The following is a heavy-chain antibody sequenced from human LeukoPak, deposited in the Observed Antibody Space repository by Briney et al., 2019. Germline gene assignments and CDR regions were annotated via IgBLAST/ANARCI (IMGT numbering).Heavy chain of an antibody. CDR1: GGSISSYY. D-gene: IGHD3-16*01. J-gene: IGHJ3*02. V-gene: IGHV4-59*01. CDR3: ARVTGRYVWGSLDAFDI. CDR2: IYYSGST. Sequence: SETLSLTRTVSGGSISSYYWSWIRQPPGKGLEWIGYIYYSGSTNYNPSLKSRVTISVDTSKNQFSLKLSSVTAADTAVYYCARVTGRYVWGSLDAFDIWGQGTMVTVSS.